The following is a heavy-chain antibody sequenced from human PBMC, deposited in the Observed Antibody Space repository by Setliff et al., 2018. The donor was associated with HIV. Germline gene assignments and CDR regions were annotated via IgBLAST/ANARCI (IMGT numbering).Heavy chain of an antibody. CDR3: ARGGGGARRVIGS. CDR1: GFSFSTYS. V-gene: IGHV3-21*04. J-gene: IGHJ4*02. Sequence: GGSLRLSCAASGFSFSTYSMNWVRQAPGKGLEWVSSISSSSIYVYSADSVKGRFTISRDNANNSLYLQMSSLRAEDTAVYYCARGGGGARRVIGSWGQGALVTVSS. CDR2: ISSSSIYV. D-gene: IGHD6-6*01.